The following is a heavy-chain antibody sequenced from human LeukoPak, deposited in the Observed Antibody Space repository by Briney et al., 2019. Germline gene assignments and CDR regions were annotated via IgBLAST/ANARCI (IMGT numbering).Heavy chain of an antibody. CDR3: ARNQGGGYYDILTGYFDY. D-gene: IGHD3-9*01. V-gene: IGHV1-69*13. Sequence: SVKVSCKASGGTFSSYAISWVRQAPGQGLGWMGGIIPIFGTANYAQKFQGRVTITADESTSTAYMELSSLRSEDTAVYYCARNQGGGYYDILTGYFDYWGQGTLVTVSS. CDR2: IIPIFGTA. J-gene: IGHJ4*02. CDR1: GGTFSSYA.